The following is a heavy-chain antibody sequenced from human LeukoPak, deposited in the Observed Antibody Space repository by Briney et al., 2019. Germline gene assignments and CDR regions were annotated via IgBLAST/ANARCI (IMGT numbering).Heavy chain of an antibody. CDR2: IYSSGST. Sequence: PSQTLSLTCTVSGGSISSGSYYWSWIRQPAGKGLEWIGRIYSSGSTNYNPSLKSRFTISVDTSKNQFSLKLSSVTAADTAVYYCARDLRFGESRALGRVVDPWGQGTLVTVSS. CDR3: ARDLRFGESRALGRVVDP. V-gene: IGHV4-61*02. J-gene: IGHJ5*02. D-gene: IGHD3-10*01. CDR1: GGSISSGSYY.